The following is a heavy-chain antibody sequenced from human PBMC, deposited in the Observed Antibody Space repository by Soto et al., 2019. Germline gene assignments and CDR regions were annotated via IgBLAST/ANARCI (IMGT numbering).Heavy chain of an antibody. J-gene: IGHJ6*02. CDR3: ARGAHRYCSSTSCYDWDYYYGMDV. V-gene: IGHV1-8*02. D-gene: IGHD2-2*01. Sequence: ASVKVSCKASGYTFTSYHINWVRQATGQGLEWMGWMNPNSGNTGYAQKFQGRVTMTRNTSISTAYMELSSLRSEDTAVYYCARGAHRYCSSTSCYDWDYYYGMDVWGQGTTVTVSS. CDR2: MNPNSGNT. CDR1: GYTFTSYH.